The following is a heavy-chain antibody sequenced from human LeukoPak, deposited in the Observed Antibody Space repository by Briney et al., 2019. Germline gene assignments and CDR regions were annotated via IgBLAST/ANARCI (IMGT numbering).Heavy chain of an antibody. J-gene: IGHJ4*02. CDR2: ISAYNGNT. D-gene: IGHD3-22*01. Sequence: ASVTVSCTASGYTFTSYGISWVRQAPGQGLEWMGWISAYNGNTNYAQNLQGRVTMTTDTSTSTAYMEQRSLRSDDTAVYYCARHRPYYDSSGYYFGRIDFDYWGQGTLVTVSS. CDR1: GYTFTSYG. CDR3: ARHRPYYDSSGYYFGRIDFDY. V-gene: IGHV1-18*01.